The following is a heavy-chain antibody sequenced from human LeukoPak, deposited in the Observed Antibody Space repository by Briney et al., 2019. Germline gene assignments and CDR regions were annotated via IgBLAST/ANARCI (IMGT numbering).Heavy chain of an antibody. D-gene: IGHD4-17*01. V-gene: IGHV4-34*01. J-gene: IGHJ5*02. CDR3: ARDYGDYGWFDP. CDR1: GGSFRGYY. Sequence: SETLSLTCAVYGGSFRGYYWSWIRQPPGKGLEWIGEINHSGSTNYNPSLKSRVTISVDTSKNQFSLKLSSVTAADTAVYYCARDYGDYGWFDPWGQGTLVTVSS. CDR2: INHSGST.